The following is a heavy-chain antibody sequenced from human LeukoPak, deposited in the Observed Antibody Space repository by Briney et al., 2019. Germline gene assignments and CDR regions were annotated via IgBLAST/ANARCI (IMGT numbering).Heavy chain of an antibody. D-gene: IGHD3-22*01. CDR2: IYYSGST. CDR1: GGSINSYY. J-gene: IGHJ4*02. V-gene: IGHV4-59*01. Sequence: SETLSLTCTVSGGSINSYYWSWIRQPPGKGLEWIGYIYYSGSTNYNPSLKSRVTISLDTSNNQFSLKLSSVTAADTAVYYCARDTSGYRRGSFDYWGQGTLITVSS. CDR3: ARDTSGYRRGSFDY.